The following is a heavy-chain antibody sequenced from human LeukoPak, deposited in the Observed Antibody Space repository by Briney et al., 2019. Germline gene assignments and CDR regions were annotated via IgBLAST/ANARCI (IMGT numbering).Heavy chain of an antibody. CDR3: ARNSCPSGTCYDNRGYFDY. V-gene: IGHV4-38-2*02. CDR1: GYSISSGYY. J-gene: IGHJ4*02. Sequence: SETLSLTCTVSGYSISSGYYWGWIRQPPGKGLEWIGSIYHSGSTYYNPSLKSRVTISVDTSKNQFSLKLSSVTAADTAVYYCARNSCPSGTCYDNRGYFDYWGQGTLVTVSS. D-gene: IGHD2-15*01. CDR2: IYHSGST.